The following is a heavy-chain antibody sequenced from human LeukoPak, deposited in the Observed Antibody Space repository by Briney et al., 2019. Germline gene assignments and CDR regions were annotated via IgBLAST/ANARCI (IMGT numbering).Heavy chain of an antibody. J-gene: IGHJ4*02. V-gene: IGHV3-53*01. Sequence: GGSLRLSCAASGFTVSSNYMSWVRQARGKGLEWVSVIYSGGSTYYADSVKGRFTISRDNSKNTLYLQMNSLRAEDTAVYYCAGLIDYGDYRYWGQGTLVTVSS. CDR1: GFTVSSNY. D-gene: IGHD4-17*01. CDR2: IYSGGST. CDR3: AGLIDYGDYRY.